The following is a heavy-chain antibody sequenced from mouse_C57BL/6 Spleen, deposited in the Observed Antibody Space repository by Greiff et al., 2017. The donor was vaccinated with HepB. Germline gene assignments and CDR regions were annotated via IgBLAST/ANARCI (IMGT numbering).Heavy chain of an antibody. Sequence: QVQLQQPGAELVKPGASVKLSCKASGYTFTSYWMHWVKQRPGQGLEWIGMIHPNSGSTNYNEKFKSKATLTVDKSSSTAYMQLSSLTSEDSAVYYCARSWGYDGYPFDYWGQGTTLTVSS. J-gene: IGHJ2*01. D-gene: IGHD2-3*01. CDR2: IHPNSGST. V-gene: IGHV1-64*01. CDR1: GYTFTSYW. CDR3: ARSWGYDGYPFDY.